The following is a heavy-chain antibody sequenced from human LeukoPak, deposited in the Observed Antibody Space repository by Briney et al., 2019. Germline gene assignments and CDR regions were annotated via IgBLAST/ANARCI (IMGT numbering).Heavy chain of an antibody. CDR1: GFTVSSNY. CDR2: IYSGGST. V-gene: IGHV3-66*01. CDR3: ARGLWFGELFRDY. J-gene: IGHJ4*02. D-gene: IGHD3-10*01. Sequence: PGGSLRLSCAASGFTVSSNYMSWVRQAPGKGLEWVSVIYSGGSTYYADSVKGRFTISRDNSKNTPYLQMNSLRAEDTAVYYCARGLWFGELFRDYWGQGTLVTVSS.